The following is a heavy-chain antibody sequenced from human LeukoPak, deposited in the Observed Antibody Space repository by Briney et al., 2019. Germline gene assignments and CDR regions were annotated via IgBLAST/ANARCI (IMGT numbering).Heavy chain of an antibody. CDR3: AKDGAQYSSGPECDP. J-gene: IGHJ5*02. CDR2: ISHDGMNA. V-gene: IGHV3-23*01. CDR1: GLHFSGTA. D-gene: IGHD6-19*01. Sequence: GGSLRLSCAASGLHFSGTAMSRVRQAPGKGLEWVSAISHDGMNAYYADSVKGRFTISRDNSKKTVSLEMSSLTAADTGVYYCAKDGAQYSSGPECDPRGQGALVTVS.